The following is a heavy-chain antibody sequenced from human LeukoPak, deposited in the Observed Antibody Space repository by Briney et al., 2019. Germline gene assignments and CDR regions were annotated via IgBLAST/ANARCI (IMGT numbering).Heavy chain of an antibody. Sequence: GGSLRLSCAAFGFTFTTYGFHWVRQAPGKGLEWVANIKQEGSEKTYVDSVKGRFTISRDNAQNSLYLQMNSLRAEDTAVYYCARVYSSTSGKNAFDIWGQGTMVTVSS. CDR1: GFTFTTYG. D-gene: IGHD6-6*01. J-gene: IGHJ3*02. CDR3: ARVYSSTSGKNAFDI. CDR2: IKQEGSEK. V-gene: IGHV3-7*03.